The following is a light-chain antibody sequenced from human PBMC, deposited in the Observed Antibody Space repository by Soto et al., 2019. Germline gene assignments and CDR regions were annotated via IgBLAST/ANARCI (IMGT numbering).Light chain of an antibody. V-gene: IGLV1-47*02. CDR2: SHN. Sequence: QSVLPQTPSVSGTPGQTVTISCSGSSSNIGRNYVYWYQQLPGAAPKLLMYSHNIRPSGVPDRFSASTSGTSASLVISGLRSEDAADYHCATWDDDVSGVVFGGGTKLTVL. CDR1: SSNIGRNY. J-gene: IGLJ2*01. CDR3: ATWDDDVSGVV.